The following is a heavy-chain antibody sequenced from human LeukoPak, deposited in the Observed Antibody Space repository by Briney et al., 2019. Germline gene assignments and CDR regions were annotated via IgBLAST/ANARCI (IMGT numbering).Heavy chain of an antibody. CDR1: GYTFTSYG. CDR2: IIPILGIA. D-gene: IGHD2-2*02. Sequence: AASVKVSCKASGYTFTSYGISWVRQAPGQGLEWMGRIIPILGIANYAQKFQGRVTITADKSTSTAYMELSSLRSEDTAVYYCAREVIPAAIEVGDYYYGMDVWGQGTTVTVSS. CDR3: AREVIPAAIEVGDYYYGMDV. J-gene: IGHJ6*02. V-gene: IGHV1-69*04.